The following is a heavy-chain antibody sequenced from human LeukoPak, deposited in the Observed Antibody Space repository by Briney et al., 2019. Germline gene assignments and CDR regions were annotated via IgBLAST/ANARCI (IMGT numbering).Heavy chain of an antibody. Sequence: GGSLRLSRAASGFTFNDYAMHWVRQAPGKGLEWDSGISWNSDSIGYADSVKGRFTISRDNAKNSLYLQMNSLRAEDTAVYYCARDPKWELYFDYWGQGTLVTVSS. CDR3: ARDPKWELYFDY. CDR2: ISWNSDSI. J-gene: IGHJ4*02. D-gene: IGHD1-26*01. V-gene: IGHV3-9*01. CDR1: GFTFNDYA.